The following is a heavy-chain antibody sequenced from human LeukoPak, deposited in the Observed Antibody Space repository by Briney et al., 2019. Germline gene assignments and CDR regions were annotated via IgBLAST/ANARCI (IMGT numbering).Heavy chain of an antibody. CDR2: INHSGST. CDR3: ARDKGNSGSYPPFDY. J-gene: IGHJ4*02. CDR1: GGSFSGYY. D-gene: IGHD1-26*01. V-gene: IGHV4-34*01. Sequence: PSETLSLTCAVYGGSFSGYYWSWIRPPPGKGLEWIGEINHSGSTNYNPSLKSRVTISVDTSKNQFSLKLSSVTAADTAVYYCARDKGNSGSYPPFDYWGQGTLVTVSS.